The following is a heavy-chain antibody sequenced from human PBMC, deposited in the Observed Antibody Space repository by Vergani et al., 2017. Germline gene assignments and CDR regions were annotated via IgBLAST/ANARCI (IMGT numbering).Heavy chain of an antibody. CDR2: ISSSSSTI. V-gene: IGHV3-48*01. CDR1: GFTFSSHS. D-gene: IGHD3-22*01. CDR3: ASLTSRRYYDSSGFGDAFDI. J-gene: IGHJ3*02. Sequence: EVQLVESGGGLVQPGGSLRLSCAASGFTFSSHSMNWVRQAPGKGLEWVSYISSSSSTIYYADSVKGQFTISRDNAKNSLYLQMNSLRAEDTAVYYCASLTSRRYYDSSGFGDAFDIWGQGTMVTVSS.